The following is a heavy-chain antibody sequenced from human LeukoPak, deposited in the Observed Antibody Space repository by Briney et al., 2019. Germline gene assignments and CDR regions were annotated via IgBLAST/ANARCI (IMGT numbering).Heavy chain of an antibody. CDR2: IYYSGST. V-gene: IGHV4-39*01. D-gene: IGHD3-22*01. Sequence: PGGSLRLSCAASGFTFSSYGMSWVRQAPGKGLEWIGSIYYSGSTYYNPSLKSRVTISVDTSKNQFSLKLSSVTAADTAVYYCARHTYDSSGYYYGTYYFDYWGQGTLVTVSS. J-gene: IGHJ4*02. CDR3: ARHTYDSSGYYYGTYYFDY. CDR1: GFTFSSYG.